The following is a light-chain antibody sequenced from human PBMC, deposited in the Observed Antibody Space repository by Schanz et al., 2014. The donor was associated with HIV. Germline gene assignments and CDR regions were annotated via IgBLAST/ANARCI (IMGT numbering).Light chain of an antibody. Sequence: QSALTQPRSVSGSPGQSVTISCTGTSSDVGAYNYVSWYQQYPGKAPKFMIYDVSKRASGVPDRFSGSKSGNTASLTVSGLQAEDEADYYCSSYAGSNTWVFGGGTKLTVL. CDR3: SSYAGSNTWV. V-gene: IGLV2-11*01. CDR2: DVS. CDR1: SSDVGAYNY. J-gene: IGLJ3*02.